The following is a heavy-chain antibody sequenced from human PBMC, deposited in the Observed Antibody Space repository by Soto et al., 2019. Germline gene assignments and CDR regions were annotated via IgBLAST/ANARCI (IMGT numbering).Heavy chain of an antibody. CDR1: GDSISSYY. D-gene: IGHD3-10*01. J-gene: IGHJ4*02. Sequence: SETLSLTCTVSGDSISSYYWSWIRQPPGKGLEWIGEINHSGSTNYNPSLKSRVTISVDTSKNQFSLKLSSVTAADTAVYYCCTRALYYGSGSYDDSYYFDYWGQGTLVTVSS. CDR3: CTRALYYGSGSYDDSYYFDY. CDR2: INHSGST. V-gene: IGHV4-34*01.